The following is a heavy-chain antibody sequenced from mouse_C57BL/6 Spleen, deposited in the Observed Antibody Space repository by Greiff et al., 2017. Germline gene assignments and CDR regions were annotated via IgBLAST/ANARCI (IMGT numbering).Heavy chain of an antibody. CDR1: GYTFTSYW. J-gene: IGHJ2*01. CDR3: ARGITTVVFDY. Sequence: VQLQQPGAELVRPGSSVKLSCKASGYTFTSYWMHWVKQRPIQGLEWIGNIDPSDSETHYNQKFKDKATLTVDKSPSTAYMQLSSLTSEDSAVYYCARGITTVVFDYWGQGTTLTVSS. CDR2: IDPSDSET. D-gene: IGHD1-1*01. V-gene: IGHV1-52*01.